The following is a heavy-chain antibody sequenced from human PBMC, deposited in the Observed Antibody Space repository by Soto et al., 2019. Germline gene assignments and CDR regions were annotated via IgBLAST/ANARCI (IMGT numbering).Heavy chain of an antibody. Sequence: SCKASGYTFTSYGISWVRQAPGQGLEWMGWISAYNGNTNYAQKLQGRVTMTTDTSTSTAYMELRSLRSDDTAVYYCARAPGIAAAGTLDPWGQGTLVTVSS. V-gene: IGHV1-18*01. CDR2: ISAYNGNT. J-gene: IGHJ5*02. D-gene: IGHD6-13*01. CDR1: GYTFTSYG. CDR3: ARAPGIAAAGTLDP.